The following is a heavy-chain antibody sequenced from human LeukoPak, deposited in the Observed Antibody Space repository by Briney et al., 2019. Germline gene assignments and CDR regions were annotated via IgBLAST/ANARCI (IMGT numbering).Heavy chain of an antibody. D-gene: IGHD5-12*01. CDR2: ISGSGGSI. CDR1: GFIFSSYA. V-gene: IGHV3-23*01. J-gene: IGHJ4*02. Sequence: GGSLRLSCAASGFIFSSYAMSWVRQAPGKGLEWASVISGSGGSIYDADSVKGRFTISRDNSKNTLYLQMNSLRVEDTAVYYCAKTRGGVVATTSDYWGQGTLVTVSS. CDR3: AKTRGGVVATTSDY.